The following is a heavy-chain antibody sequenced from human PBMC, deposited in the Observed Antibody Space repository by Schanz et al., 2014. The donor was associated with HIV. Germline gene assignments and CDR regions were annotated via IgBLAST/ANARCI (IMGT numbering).Heavy chain of an antibody. CDR2: IWYDGGSK. CDR3: TKEVPPDV. Sequence: VQLVESGGGVVQPGRSLRLSCAASGFTFSSYGMHWVRQAPGKGLEWVAVIWYDGGSKYYADSVRGRFTISRDNSKNTLYLQMNSLRAEDTAVYYCTKEVPPDVWGQGTTVTVSS. D-gene: IGHD1-1*01. V-gene: IGHV3-33*06. CDR1: GFTFSSYG. J-gene: IGHJ6*02.